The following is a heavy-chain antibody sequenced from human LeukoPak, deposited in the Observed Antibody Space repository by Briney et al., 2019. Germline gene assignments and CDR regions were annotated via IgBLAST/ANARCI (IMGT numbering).Heavy chain of an antibody. J-gene: IGHJ4*02. V-gene: IGHV4-59*08. D-gene: IGHD6-19*01. CDR3: ARLSGWGFNYFDY. Sequence: SETLSLTCTVSGGSISNYYWSWIRQPPGKGLEWIGYIYYSGNTNYNPSLKSRVTISVDTSKNQFSLKLSSVTAADTAVYYCARLSGWGFNYFDYWGQGTLVTVSS. CDR2: IYYSGNT. CDR1: GGSISNYY.